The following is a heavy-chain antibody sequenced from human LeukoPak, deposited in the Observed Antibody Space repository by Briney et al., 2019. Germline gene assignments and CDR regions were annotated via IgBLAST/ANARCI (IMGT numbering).Heavy chain of an antibody. V-gene: IGHV4-39*01. Sequence: SETLSLTCTVSGGSISSSSYYWGWIRQPPGKGLEWIGSIYYSGSTYYNPSLKSRVTISVDTSKNQFSLKLSSVTAADTAVYYCARDSHYYGSGSYLPWGQGTLVTVSS. D-gene: IGHD3-10*01. CDR2: IYYSGST. CDR3: ARDSHYYGSGSYLP. CDR1: GGSISSSSYY. J-gene: IGHJ5*02.